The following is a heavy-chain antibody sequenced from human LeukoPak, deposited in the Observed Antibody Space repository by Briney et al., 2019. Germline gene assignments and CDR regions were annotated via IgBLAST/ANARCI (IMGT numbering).Heavy chain of an antibody. CDR3: ARTRGLDI. CDR1: GFTFSSYA. Sequence: GGSLRLSCAASGFTFSSYAIHWVRQAPGKGLEWVAVISYDGSNKYYADSVKGRFTISRDNSKNTLYLQMNSLRVEDTAVYYCARTRGLDIWGQGTMVTVSS. CDR2: ISYDGSNK. J-gene: IGHJ3*02. D-gene: IGHD3-16*01. V-gene: IGHV3-30-3*01.